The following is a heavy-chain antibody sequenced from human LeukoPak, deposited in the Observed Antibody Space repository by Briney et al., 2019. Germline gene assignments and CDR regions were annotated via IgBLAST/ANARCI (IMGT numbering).Heavy chain of an antibody. Sequence: SETLSLTCAVSGGSIRSSSYYWGWIRQPPGKGLEWIGSIYYSGTTYYNPSLKSRVTISVDTSKNQFSLSLNSVTAADTAVYYCATQVGAARTYFDYWGQGTLVTVSS. CDR3: ATQVGAARTYFDY. D-gene: IGHD6-6*01. CDR2: IYYSGTT. V-gene: IGHV4-39*01. CDR1: GGSIRSSSYY. J-gene: IGHJ4*02.